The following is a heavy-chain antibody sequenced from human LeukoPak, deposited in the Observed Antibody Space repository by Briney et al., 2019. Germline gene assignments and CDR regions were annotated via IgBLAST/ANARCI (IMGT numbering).Heavy chain of an antibody. Sequence: PSQTLSLTCTVSGGSISSGGYYWSWIRQPPGKGLEWIGYIYHSGSTYYNPSLKSRVTISVDRSKNQFSLKLSSVTAADTAVYYCARGNYQYYYGSGTKANYFDYWGQGTLVTVSS. V-gene: IGHV4-30-2*01. CDR1: GGSISSGGYY. J-gene: IGHJ4*02. CDR3: ARGNYQYYYGSGTKANYFDY. CDR2: IYHSGST. D-gene: IGHD3-10*01.